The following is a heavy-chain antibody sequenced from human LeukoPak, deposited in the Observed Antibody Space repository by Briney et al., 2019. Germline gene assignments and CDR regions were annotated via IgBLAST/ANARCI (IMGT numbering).Heavy chain of an antibody. D-gene: IGHD1-26*01. V-gene: IGHV4-59*01. Sequence: NPSETLSLTCTVSGGSISSYYWSWIRQPPGKGLEWIGSIYYSGSTYYNPSLKSRVTISVDTSKNQFSLRLSSVTAADTAVYYCARDVGATPGYFDYWGQGTLVTVSS. CDR2: IYYSGST. J-gene: IGHJ4*02. CDR3: ARDVGATPGYFDY. CDR1: GGSISSYY.